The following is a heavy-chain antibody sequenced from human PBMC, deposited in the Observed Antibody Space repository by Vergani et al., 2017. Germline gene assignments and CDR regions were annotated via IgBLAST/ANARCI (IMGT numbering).Heavy chain of an antibody. CDR1: NDSVSNTFYY. V-gene: IGHV4-39*07. CDR2: IYRTGRT. J-gene: IGHJ4*02. CDR3: ARRSGIVYDIFSGTQYFFDF. Sequence: QVQLQESGPGLVKPSETLSLTCTVSNDSVSNTFYYWGWIRQTPGKGLEWIGSIYRTGRTHYKPSLKSRVTISVDTSNNHFSLRLNSLTAADTAVYYCARRSGIVYDIFSGTQYFFDFWGQGTLVTVSS. D-gene: IGHD3-9*01.